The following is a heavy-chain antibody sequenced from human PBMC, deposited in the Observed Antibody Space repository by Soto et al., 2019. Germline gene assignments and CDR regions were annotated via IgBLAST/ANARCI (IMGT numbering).Heavy chain of an antibody. V-gene: IGHV1-18*01. Sequence: QVQLVQSGAEVKKPGASVKVSCKASGYTFTSYGISWVRQAPGQSLEWMGWISAYNGNTNYAQKLQGRVTMTTDTATSTAYIELRSLRSDDTAVYYCARDSSSWYFAVTYKFDYWGQGTLVTASS. CDR3: ARDSSSWYFAVTYKFDY. D-gene: IGHD6-13*01. J-gene: IGHJ4*02. CDR2: ISAYNGNT. CDR1: GYTFTSYG.